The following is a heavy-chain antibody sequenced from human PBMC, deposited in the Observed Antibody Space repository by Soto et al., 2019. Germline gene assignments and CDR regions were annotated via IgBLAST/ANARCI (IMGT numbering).Heavy chain of an antibody. D-gene: IGHD2-2*01. J-gene: IGHJ3*02. CDR1: GFTFSSYA. CDR2: ISGSGGST. V-gene: IGHV3-23*01. Sequence: QPGGSLRLSCAASGFTFSSYAMRWVRQAPGKGLEWVSAISGSGGSTYYADSVKGRFTISRDNSKNTLYLQMNSLRAEDTAVYYCAKDRGPIVVVQNDAFDIWGQGTMVTVSS. CDR3: AKDRGPIVVVQNDAFDI.